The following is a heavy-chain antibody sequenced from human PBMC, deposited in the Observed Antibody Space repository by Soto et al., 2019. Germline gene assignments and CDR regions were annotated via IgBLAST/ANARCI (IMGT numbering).Heavy chain of an antibody. D-gene: IGHD6-13*01. V-gene: IGHV3-30*18. J-gene: IGHJ6*02. CDR3: AKEDSSSGHYYYGMDV. Sequence: QVQLVESGGGVVQPGRSLRLSCAASGFTFSSYGMNWVRQAPGKGLEWVAVISYDGSNKYYADSVKGRFTISRDSPKNMLYLQMNSLRAEDTAVYYCAKEDSSSGHYYYGMDVWGQGTTVTVSS. CDR2: ISYDGSNK. CDR1: GFTFSSYG.